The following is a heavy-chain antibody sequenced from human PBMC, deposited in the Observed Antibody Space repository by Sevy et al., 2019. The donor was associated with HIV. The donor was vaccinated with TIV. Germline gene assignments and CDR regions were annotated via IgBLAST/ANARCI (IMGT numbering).Heavy chain of an antibody. V-gene: IGHV1-69*13. CDR2: IIPIFGTA. CDR1: GGTFSSYA. D-gene: IGHD3-10*01. Sequence: ASVKVSCKASGGTFSSYAISWVRQAPGQGLEWMGGIIPIFGTANYAQKFQGRVTITADESTSTAYMELSSLRSEDTAAYYCARDFPGAPFDYWGQGTLVTVSS. J-gene: IGHJ4*02. CDR3: ARDFPGAPFDY.